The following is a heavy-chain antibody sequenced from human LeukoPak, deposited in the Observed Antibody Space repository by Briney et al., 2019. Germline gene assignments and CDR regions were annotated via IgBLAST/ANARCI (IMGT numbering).Heavy chain of an antibody. CDR1: GYTFTGYY. CDR3: ASPFDFNV. V-gene: IGHV1-2*02. Sequence: GASVKVSCKASGYTFTGYYMHWVRQAPGQGLEWMGWISPKSGGTSYAKNFQGRVTMTSDTSINTAYMELSRLRSDDTAVYYCASPFDFNVWGQGTMVTVSS. J-gene: IGHJ3*01. CDR2: ISPKSGGT. D-gene: IGHD3-9*01.